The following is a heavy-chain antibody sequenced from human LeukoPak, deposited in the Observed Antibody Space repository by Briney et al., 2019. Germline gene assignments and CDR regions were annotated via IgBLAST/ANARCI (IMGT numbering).Heavy chain of an antibody. J-gene: IGHJ4*02. D-gene: IGHD6-6*01. CDR2: IIPIFGTA. CDR3: ASLGARLSPYYFDY. V-gene: IGHV1-69*13. Sequence: SVKVSCKASGYTFTSYYMHWVRQAPGQGLEWMGGIIPIFGTANYAQKFQGRVTITADESTSTAYMELSSLRSEDTAVYYCASLGARLSPYYFDYWGQGTLVTVSS. CDR1: GYTFTSYY.